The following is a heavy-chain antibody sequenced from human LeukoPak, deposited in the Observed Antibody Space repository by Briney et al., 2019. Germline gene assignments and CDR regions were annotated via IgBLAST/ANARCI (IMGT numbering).Heavy chain of an antibody. J-gene: IGHJ4*02. CDR2: VSAYNGNT. Sequence: GASVKVSCKASGYTFTSYGISWVRQAPGQGLEWVGWVSAYNGNTNYEQKLQGRVTMTTDTSTSTAYMELRSLRSDDTAVYYCARDIVVVQAAIWGGDYWGQGTLVTVSS. V-gene: IGHV1-18*01. CDR1: GYTFTSYG. CDR3: ARDIVVVQAAIWGGDY. D-gene: IGHD2-2*02.